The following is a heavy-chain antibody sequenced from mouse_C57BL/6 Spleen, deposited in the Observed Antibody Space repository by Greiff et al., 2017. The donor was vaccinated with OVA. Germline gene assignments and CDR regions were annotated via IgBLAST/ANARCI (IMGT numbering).Heavy chain of an antibody. Sequence: EVKLMESGPGLVKPSQSLSLTCSVTGYSITSGYYWNWIRQFPGNQLEWMGYISYDGSNNYNPSLKNRISITRDTSKNQFFLKLNSVTTEDTATYYCASPTTVVAHWYFDVWGTGTTVTVSS. D-gene: IGHD1-1*01. J-gene: IGHJ1*03. CDR2: ISYDGSN. CDR1: GYSITSGYY. CDR3: ASPTTVVAHWYFDV. V-gene: IGHV3-6*01.